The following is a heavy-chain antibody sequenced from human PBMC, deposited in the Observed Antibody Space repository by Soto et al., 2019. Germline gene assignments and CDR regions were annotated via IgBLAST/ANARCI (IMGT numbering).Heavy chain of an antibody. CDR2: IYYTGST. D-gene: IGHD2-15*01. CDR3: ARVRDAWWFDL. CDR1: GGSVSSYY. J-gene: IGHJ2*01. V-gene: IGHV4-59*02. Sequence: QVQLQESGPGLVKPSETLSLTCTVSGGSVSSYYWCWIRQPPGKGLEWIGYIYYTGSTNCSPSLKRRVTRSVYTSKDQFSLKLSSVTAADTAVYYCARVRDAWWFDLCGRGTLVTVSS.